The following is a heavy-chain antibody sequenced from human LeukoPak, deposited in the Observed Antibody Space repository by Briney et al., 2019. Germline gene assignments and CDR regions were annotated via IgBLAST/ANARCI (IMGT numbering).Heavy chain of an antibody. Sequence: GGSLRLSCAASGFTFSSYSMNWVRQAPGKGLEWVSSISSSSSYIYYADSVKGRFTISRDNAKNSLYLQMNSLRAEDTAVCYCARDRRSSTSLFDYWGQGTLVTVSS. D-gene: IGHD2-2*01. CDR3: ARDRRSSTSLFDY. J-gene: IGHJ4*02. V-gene: IGHV3-21*01. CDR1: GFTFSSYS. CDR2: ISSSSSYI.